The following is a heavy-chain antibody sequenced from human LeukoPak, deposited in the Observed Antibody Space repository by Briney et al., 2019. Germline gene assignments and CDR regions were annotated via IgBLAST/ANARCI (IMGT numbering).Heavy chain of an antibody. CDR1: GYTFTGHY. D-gene: IGHD1-26*01. J-gene: IGHJ4*02. V-gene: IGHV1-2*02. CDR2: INPNSGGT. CDR3: AREPGYSGSYYFSY. Sequence: ASVRVSCKASGYTFTGHYMHWVRQAPGQGLEWMGWINPNSGGTNYAQKFQGRVTMTRDTSISTAYMELSRLRSDDTAVYYCAREPGYSGSYYFSYWGQGTLVTVSS.